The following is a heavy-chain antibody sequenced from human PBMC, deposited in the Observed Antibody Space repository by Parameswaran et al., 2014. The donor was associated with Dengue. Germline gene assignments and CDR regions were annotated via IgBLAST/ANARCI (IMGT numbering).Heavy chain of an antibody. CDR3: ARVGTIGYCSGGSCYRIRYFDY. J-gene: IGHJ4*02. CDR2: INPNSGGT. D-gene: IGHD2-15*01. V-gene: IGHV1-2*02. Sequence: WVRQAPGQGLEWMGWINPNSGGTNYAQKFQGRVTMTRDTSISTAYMELSRLRSDDTAVYYCARVGTIGYCSGGSCYRIRYFDYWGQGTLVTVSS.